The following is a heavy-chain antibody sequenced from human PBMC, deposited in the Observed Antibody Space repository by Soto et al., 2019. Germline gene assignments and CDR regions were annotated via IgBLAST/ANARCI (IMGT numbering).Heavy chain of an antibody. D-gene: IGHD5-18*01. Sequence: QVQLQESGPGLVKPSGTLSLTCAVSGGSISSSNWWSWVRQPPGKGLEWIGEIYHSGSTNYNPSLKVRVTISVDKSTNQFSLKLSSVTAADTAVYYCASLQLWREERADYWGQGTLVTVSS. J-gene: IGHJ4*02. CDR1: GGSISSSNW. CDR2: IYHSGST. CDR3: ASLQLWREERADY. V-gene: IGHV4-4*02.